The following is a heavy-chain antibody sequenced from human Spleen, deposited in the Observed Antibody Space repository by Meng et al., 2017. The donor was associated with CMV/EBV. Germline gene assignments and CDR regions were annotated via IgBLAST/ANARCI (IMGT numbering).Heavy chain of an antibody. V-gene: IGHV3-23*01. CDR2: ISNSGGDT. Sequence: SCAASGFTFSSYAMSWVRQAPGKDLEWVSGISNSGGDTYYADSVKGRFTISRDNSKNTLYLQMNSLRAEDTAVYYCAKVGVATWYFDLWGRGTLVTVSS. J-gene: IGHJ2*01. CDR1: GFTFSSYA. CDR3: AKVGVATWYFDL. D-gene: IGHD2-8*01.